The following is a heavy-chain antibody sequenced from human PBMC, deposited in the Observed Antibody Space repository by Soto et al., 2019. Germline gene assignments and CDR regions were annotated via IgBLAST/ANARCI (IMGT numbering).Heavy chain of an antibody. V-gene: IGHV4-4*07. J-gene: IGHJ5*02. CDR1: GASISGFY. D-gene: IGHD1-1*01. Sequence: SETLSLTCTVSGASISGFYWSWIRKSAGKGLEWIGRIYATGTTDYNPSLKSRVTMSVDTSKKQFSLKLRSVTAADTAVYYCVRDGTKTLRDWFDPWGQGISVTVSS. CDR2: IYATGTT. CDR3: VRDGTKTLRDWFDP.